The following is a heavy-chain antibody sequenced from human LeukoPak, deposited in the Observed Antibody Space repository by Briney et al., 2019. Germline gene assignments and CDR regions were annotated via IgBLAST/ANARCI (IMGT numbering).Heavy chain of an antibody. D-gene: IGHD6-13*01. J-gene: IGHJ6*03. V-gene: IGHV4-39*07. CDR2: IYYSGST. CDR1: GGSISSSSYY. Sequence: SETLSLTCTVSGGSISSSSYYWGWIRQPPGKGLEWIGSIYYSGSTYYNPSLKSRVTISVDTSKNQFSLKLSSVTAADTAVYYCARLGSSWYDYYYYYMDVWGKGTTVTVSS. CDR3: ARLGSSWYDYYYYYMDV.